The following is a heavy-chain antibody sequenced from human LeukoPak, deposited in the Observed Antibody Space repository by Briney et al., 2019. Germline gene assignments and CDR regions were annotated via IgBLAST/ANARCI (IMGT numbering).Heavy chain of an antibody. CDR2: IRYDGSNK. Sequence: QPGGSLRLSCAASGFTFSSYGMHWVRQAPGKGLEWVAFIRYDGSNKYYADSVKGRFTISRDNSKNTLYLQMNSLRAEDTAVYYCAKDFAILTGYYPPGERGYFDYWGQGTLVTVSS. D-gene: IGHD3-9*01. V-gene: IGHV3-30*02. CDR1: GFTFSSYG. J-gene: IGHJ4*02. CDR3: AKDFAILTGYYPPGERGYFDY.